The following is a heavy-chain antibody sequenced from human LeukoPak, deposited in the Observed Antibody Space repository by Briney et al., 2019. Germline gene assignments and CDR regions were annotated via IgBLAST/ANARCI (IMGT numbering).Heavy chain of an antibody. CDR2: IIPNFGTA. D-gene: IGHD2-2*01. CDR3: ARGDKLGYCSSTSCPGELDSDY. V-gene: IGHV1-69*06. CDR1: GGTFSSYA. J-gene: IGHJ4*02. Sequence: SVKVSCKASGGTFSSYAISWVRQAPGQGLEWMGGIIPNFGTANYAQKFQVRVTITADKSTSTAYMELSSLRSEDTAVYYCARGDKLGYCSSTSCPGELDSDYWGQGTLVTVSS.